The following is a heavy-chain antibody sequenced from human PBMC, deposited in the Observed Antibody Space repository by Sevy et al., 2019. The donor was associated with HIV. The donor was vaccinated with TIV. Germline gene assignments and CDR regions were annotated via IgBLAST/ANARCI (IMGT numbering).Heavy chain of an antibody. J-gene: IGHJ4*02. CDR1: GFTFSAYG. CDR2: LSYDGNDK. V-gene: IGHV3-30*18. D-gene: IGHD6-13*01. Sequence: GSLRLSCAASGFTFSAYGMHWLRQAPGKGLEWVTVLSYDGNDKYYADSVKGRFTISRDNSKNTLYLQMNSLRPEDTALYYCAKDREIAAAGYYFDYWGQGTLVTVSS. CDR3: AKDREIAAAGYYFDY.